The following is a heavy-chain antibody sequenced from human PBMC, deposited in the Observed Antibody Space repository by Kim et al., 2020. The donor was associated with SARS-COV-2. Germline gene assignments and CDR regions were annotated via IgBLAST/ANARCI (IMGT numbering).Heavy chain of an antibody. D-gene: IGHD3-3*01. CDR2: ISSSGSTI. J-gene: IGHJ4*02. CDR1: GFTFSSYE. CDR3: AREEGDFWSGYLIDY. V-gene: IGHV3-48*03. Sequence: GGSLRLSCAASGFTFSSYEMNWVRQAPGKGLEWVSYISSSGSTIYYADSVKGRFTISRDNAKNSLYLQMNSLRAEDTAVYYCAREEGDFWSGYLIDYWGQGTLVTVSS.